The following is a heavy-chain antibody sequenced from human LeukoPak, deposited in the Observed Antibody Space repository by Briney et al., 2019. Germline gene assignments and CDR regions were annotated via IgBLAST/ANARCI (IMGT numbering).Heavy chain of an antibody. Sequence: SETLSLTCTVSGGSVSSGSYYWSWIRQPPGKGLEWIGYIYYSGSTNYNPSLKSRVTISVDTSKNQFSLKLSSVTAADTAVYYCARPRIAVAGRAGYFDYWGQGTLVTVSS. CDR3: ARPRIAVAGRAGYFDY. V-gene: IGHV4-61*01. CDR1: GGSVSSGSYY. D-gene: IGHD6-19*01. J-gene: IGHJ4*02. CDR2: IYYSGST.